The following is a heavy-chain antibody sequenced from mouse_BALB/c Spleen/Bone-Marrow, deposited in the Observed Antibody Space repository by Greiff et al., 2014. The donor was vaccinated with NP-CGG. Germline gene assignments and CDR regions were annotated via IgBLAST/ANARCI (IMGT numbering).Heavy chain of an antibody. Sequence: VMLVESGPELVKPGASVRISCKASGYTFTSYYIHWVKQRPGQGLEWIGWIYPGNVNTKYNEKFKGKATLTADKSSSTAYMQLSSPTSEDSAVYFCARNDYDYFDYWGQGTTLTVSS. CDR2: IYPGNVNT. J-gene: IGHJ2*01. V-gene: IGHV1S56*01. CDR1: GYTFTSYY. CDR3: ARNDYDYFDY. D-gene: IGHD2-4*01.